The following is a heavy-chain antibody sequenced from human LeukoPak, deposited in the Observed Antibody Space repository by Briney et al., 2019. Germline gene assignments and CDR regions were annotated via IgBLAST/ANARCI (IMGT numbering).Heavy chain of an antibody. CDR2: INHSGST. D-gene: IGHD1-26*01. V-gene: IGHV4-34*01. CDR1: GGSFSGYY. J-gene: IGHJ4*02. CDR3: ARLLGGATNDY. Sequence: SETLSLTCAAYGGSFSGYYWSWIRQPPGKGLEWIGEINHSGSTNYNPSLKSRVTISVDTSKNQFSLKLSSVTAADTAVYYCARLLGGATNDYWGQGTLVTVSS.